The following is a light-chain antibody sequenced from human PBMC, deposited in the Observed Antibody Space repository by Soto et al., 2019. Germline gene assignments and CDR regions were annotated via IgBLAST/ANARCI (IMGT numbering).Light chain of an antibody. J-gene: IGLJ3*02. CDR2: EVS. Sequence: QSALTQPASVSGSPGQSITISCTGTSSDVGAYDYVSWYQQHPGKAPEFMLYEVSNRPSGLSDRFSGSKSGNTASLTISGLQAEDEADYYCSSFTTSKTWVFGGGTKLTVL. CDR1: SSDVGAYDY. CDR3: SSFTTSKTWV. V-gene: IGLV2-14*01.